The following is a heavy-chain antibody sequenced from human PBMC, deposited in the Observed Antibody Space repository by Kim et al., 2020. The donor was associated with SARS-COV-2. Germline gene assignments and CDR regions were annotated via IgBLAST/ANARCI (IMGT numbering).Heavy chain of an antibody. J-gene: IGHJ5*01. CDR2: ISYDGSNK. CDR3: ARDRGSRLRGLRDS. D-gene: IGHD3-10*01. V-gene: IGHV3-30-3*01. CDR1: GFTFSSCA. Sequence: GGSLRLSCAASGFTFSSCAIHWVRQAPGKGLEWVAVISYDGSNKNYADSVKGRFTISRDNSKNTLYLQMNSLRAEDTALYYCARDRGSRLRGLRDS.